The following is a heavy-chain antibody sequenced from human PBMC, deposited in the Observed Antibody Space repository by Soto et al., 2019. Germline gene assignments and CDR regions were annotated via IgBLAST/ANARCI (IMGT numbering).Heavy chain of an antibody. CDR3: PRDLAVAGTDYYYGMDV. J-gene: IGHJ6*01. V-gene: IGHV1-2*04. Sequence: ASVKVSCKASGYTFTGYYMHWVRQAPGQGLEWMGWINPNSGGTNYAQRFQGWVTMTRDTSISTAYMEVSRLRSDDTAVYHCPRDLAVAGTDYYYGMDVWGQGTSVTVSS. CDR1: GYTFTGYY. CDR2: INPNSGGT. D-gene: IGHD6-19*01.